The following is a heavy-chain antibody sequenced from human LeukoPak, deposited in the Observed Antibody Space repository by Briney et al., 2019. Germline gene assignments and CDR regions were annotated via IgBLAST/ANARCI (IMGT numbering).Heavy chain of an antibody. D-gene: IGHD1-1*01. J-gene: IGHJ4*02. CDR1: GFTFSTNY. CDR3: ARGGLETAVKYFFDY. Sequence: GGSLRLSRTASGFTFSTNYVSWVRQAPGKGLEWVSTIYRGGSTYYADSVKGRFTISRDNSKNTVYLQINTLRVEDTAVYYCARGGLETAVKYFFDYWGQGTLITVSS. CDR2: IYRGGST. V-gene: IGHV3-66*01.